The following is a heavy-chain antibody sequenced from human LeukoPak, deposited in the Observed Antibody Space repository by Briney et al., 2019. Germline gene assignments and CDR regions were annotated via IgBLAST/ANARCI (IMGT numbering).Heavy chain of an antibody. J-gene: IGHJ4*02. CDR3: AREPTSGREPTSGRPLDY. CDR2: IYSSGSN. D-gene: IGHD5-12*01. Sequence: SETLSLTCTVSGGSISGYFWTWIRQPAGKGLELIGRIYSSGSNNYNPSLKSRVTMSLDTSKNHFSLNLTSVTAADTAVYYCAREPTSGREPTSGRPLDYWGQGTLVTVSS. V-gene: IGHV4-4*07. CDR1: GGSISGYF.